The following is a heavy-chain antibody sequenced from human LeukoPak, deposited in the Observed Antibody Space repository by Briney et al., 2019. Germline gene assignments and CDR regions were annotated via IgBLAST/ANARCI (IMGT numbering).Heavy chain of an antibody. J-gene: IGHJ4*02. Sequence: GGSLRLSCAASGFTFSSYGMSWVRQAPGKGLEWVSAISGSGGSTYYADSVKGRFTISRDNSKNTLYLQMNSLRAEDTAVYYCAREMGFKGSFDWLLQYYFDYWGQGTLVSVSS. CDR2: ISGSGGST. CDR3: AREMGFKGSFDWLLQYYFDY. D-gene: IGHD3-9*01. V-gene: IGHV3-23*01. CDR1: GFTFSSYG.